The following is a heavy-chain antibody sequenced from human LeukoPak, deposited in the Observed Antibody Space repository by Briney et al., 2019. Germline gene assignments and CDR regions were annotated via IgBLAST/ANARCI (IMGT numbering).Heavy chain of an antibody. CDR2: INPSGGST. CDR3: AREYSSGWFDY. Sequence: GASVKVSCKASGYTFTSYYMHWVRQAPGQGLEWMGIINPSGGSTSYAQKFQGRVTMTRDTSTSTVYMELCSLRSEDTAVYYCAREYSSGWFDYWGQGTLVTVSS. J-gene: IGHJ4*02. D-gene: IGHD6-19*01. CDR1: GYTFTSYY. V-gene: IGHV1-46*01.